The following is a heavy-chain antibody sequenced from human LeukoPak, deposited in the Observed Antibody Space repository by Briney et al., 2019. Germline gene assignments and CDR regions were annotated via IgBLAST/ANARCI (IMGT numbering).Heavy chain of an antibody. J-gene: IGHJ6*02. D-gene: IGHD4-17*01. CDR2: INHSGST. CDR1: GGSLSGYY. Sequence: SETLSLTCAVYGGSLSGYYWSWIRQPPGKGLEWIGEINHSGSTNYNPSLKSRVTISVDTSKNQFSLKLSSVTAADTAVYYCEIRSYGMDVWGQGTTVTVSS. CDR3: EIRSYGMDV. V-gene: IGHV4-34*01.